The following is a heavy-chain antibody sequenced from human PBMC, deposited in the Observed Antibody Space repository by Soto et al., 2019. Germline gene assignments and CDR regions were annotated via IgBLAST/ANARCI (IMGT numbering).Heavy chain of an antibody. CDR1: GFTFSSYS. D-gene: IGHD6-13*01. Sequence: GGSLRLSCAASGFTFSSYSMNWVRQAPGKGLEWVSSISSSSSYIYYADSVKGRFTISRDNAKNSLYLQMNSLRAEDTAVYYCARDAGAAAGAFDIWGQGTMVTVSS. CDR3: ARDAGAAAGAFDI. V-gene: IGHV3-21*01. CDR2: ISSSSSYI. J-gene: IGHJ3*02.